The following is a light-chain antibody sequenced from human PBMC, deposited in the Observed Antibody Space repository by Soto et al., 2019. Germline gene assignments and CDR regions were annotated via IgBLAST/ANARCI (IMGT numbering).Light chain of an antibody. CDR3: VLYMGSGFWV. CDR2: STN. J-gene: IGLJ3*02. Sequence: QTVVTQEPSFSVSPGGTVPLTCGLSSSSVSTSYYPSWYQQTPGQAPRTLIYSTNTRSSGVPDRFSGSILGNKAALTITGAKPDDESDYYCVLYMGSGFWVFGGGTKLTVL. V-gene: IGLV8-61*01. CDR1: SSSVSTSYY.